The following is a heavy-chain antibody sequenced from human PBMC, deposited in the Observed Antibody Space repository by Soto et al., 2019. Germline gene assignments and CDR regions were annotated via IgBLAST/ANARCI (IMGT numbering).Heavy chain of an antibody. J-gene: IGHJ5*02. Sequence: GESLKISCKGSGYAFSSYWIAWVRQMPGKGLEWMGIIYPGDSDTRYSPSFQGQVTISVDKSITTAYLQWSSLKASDTAMYYCARGYCTATICDPWFDPWGQGTLVTVSS. V-gene: IGHV5-51*01. D-gene: IGHD2-8*02. CDR2: IYPGDSDT. CDR1: GYAFSSYW. CDR3: ARGYCTATICDPWFDP.